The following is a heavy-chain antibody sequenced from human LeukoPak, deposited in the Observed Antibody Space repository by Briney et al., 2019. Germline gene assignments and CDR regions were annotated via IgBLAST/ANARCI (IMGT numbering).Heavy chain of an antibody. CDR1: GYTFTSYG. CDR2: ISAYNGNT. Sequence: ASVKVSCKASGYTFTSYGISWVRQAPGQGLEWMGWISAYNGNTNYAQKLQGRVTMTTDTSTSTAYMELRSLRSDDTAVYHCARAEYYDILTGYYTYNWFDPWGQGTLVTVSS. V-gene: IGHV1-18*01. J-gene: IGHJ5*02. D-gene: IGHD3-9*01. CDR3: ARAEYYDILTGYYTYNWFDP.